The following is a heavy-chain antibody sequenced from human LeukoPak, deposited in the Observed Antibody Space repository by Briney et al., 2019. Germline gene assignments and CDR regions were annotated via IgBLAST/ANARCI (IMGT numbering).Heavy chain of an antibody. CDR3: AIVEGITIFGVVIPYFDY. V-gene: IGHV3-21*01. D-gene: IGHD3-3*01. Sequence: GGSLRLSCAASGFTFSSYSMNWVRQAPGKGLEWVSSISSSSSYIYYADSVKGRFTISRDNAKNSLYLQMNSLRAEDTAVYYCAIVEGITIFGVVIPYFDYWGQGTLVTVSS. CDR1: GFTFSSYS. CDR2: ISSSSSYI. J-gene: IGHJ4*02.